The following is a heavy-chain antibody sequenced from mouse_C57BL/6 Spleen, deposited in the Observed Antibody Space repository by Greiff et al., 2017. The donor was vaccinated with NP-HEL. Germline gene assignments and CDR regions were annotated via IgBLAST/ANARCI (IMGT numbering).Heavy chain of an antibody. CDR1: GYTFTDYE. V-gene: IGHV1-15*01. Sequence: VKVVESGAELVRPGASVTLSCKASGYTFTDYEMHWVKQTPVHGLEWIGAIDPETGGTAYNQKFKGKAILTADKSSSTAYMELRSLTSEDSAVYYCTGLPLWGDYWGQGTSVTVSS. CDR2: IDPETGGT. D-gene: IGHD2-2*01. CDR3: TGLPLWGDY. J-gene: IGHJ4*01.